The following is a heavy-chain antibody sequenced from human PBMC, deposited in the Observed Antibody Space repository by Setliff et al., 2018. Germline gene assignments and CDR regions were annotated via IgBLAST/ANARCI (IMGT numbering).Heavy chain of an antibody. V-gene: IGHV3-11*04. D-gene: IGHD6-25*01. J-gene: IGHJ3*02. Sequence: GGSLRLSCAASGFAFSDYYMSWIRQAPGKGLEWISYIGLSGSPIFYPDSVRGRFTVSRDDAKNSLSLQMHTLRIEDTALYYCARDWGAAGSTNAFDIWGQGTMVTVSS. CDR3: ARDWGAAGSTNAFDI. CDR1: GFAFSDYY. CDR2: IGLSGSPI.